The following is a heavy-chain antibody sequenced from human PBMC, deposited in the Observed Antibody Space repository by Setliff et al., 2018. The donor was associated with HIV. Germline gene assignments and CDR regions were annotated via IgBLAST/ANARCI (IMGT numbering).Heavy chain of an antibody. V-gene: IGHV3-48*03. CDR2: ISSSGSTI. CDR3: ARESYNYGYND. J-gene: IGHJ4*02. D-gene: IGHD5-18*01. CDR1: GFTFSSYE. Sequence: GGSLRLSCAASGFTFSSYEMNWVRQAPGKGLEWVSYISSSGSTIYYADSVKGRFITFRDNAKNSLYLQMNSLRAEDTAAYYCARESYNYGYNDWGQGTLVTAPQ.